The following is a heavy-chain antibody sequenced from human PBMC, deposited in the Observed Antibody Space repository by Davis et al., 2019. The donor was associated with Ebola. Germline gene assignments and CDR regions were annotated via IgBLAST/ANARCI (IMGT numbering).Heavy chain of an antibody. CDR2: MKPDGTEE. V-gene: IGHV3-7*01. CDR1: GFAFSSFW. J-gene: IGHJ6*02. D-gene: IGHD1-26*01. CDR3: ARDRVGAAFRSYYYYAMDV. Sequence: GESLKISCAASGFAFSSFWMTWVRQAPGKGLEWVANMKPDGTEEYYVDSVKGRFTISRDNAKNSLYLQMNSLRAEDTAVYYCARDRVGAAFRSYYYYAMDVWGQGTTVTVSS.